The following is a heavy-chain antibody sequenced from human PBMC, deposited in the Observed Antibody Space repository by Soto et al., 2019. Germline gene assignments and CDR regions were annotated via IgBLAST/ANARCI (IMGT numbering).Heavy chain of an antibody. CDR1: GDSIITGDYW. CDR3: ASAHAGWWYDF. D-gene: IGHD2-15*01. J-gene: IGHJ4*02. V-gene: IGHV4-30-4*01. CDR2: ISHSGST. Sequence: QVQLQESGPGLVRPSETLSLTCTVSGDSIITGDYWWSWIRQSPGKDLEWIGYISHSGSTYYSPSLRSRVTISVDTSKNQFSVRMTSMTASDPAFYYCASAHAGWWYDFWGQGTLVTVSS.